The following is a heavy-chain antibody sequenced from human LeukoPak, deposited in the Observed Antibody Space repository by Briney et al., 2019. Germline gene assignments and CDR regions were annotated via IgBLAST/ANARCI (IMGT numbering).Heavy chain of an antibody. V-gene: IGHV3-53*01. CDR3: ARGYGGYGYYFDY. CDR1: GFTVSSNY. CDR2: IYSDGST. D-gene: IGHD5-12*01. Sequence: PGGSLRLSCAASGFTVSSNYMNWVRQAPGKGLELVSVIYSDGSTYYADSVRGRFTISRDNSKNTLYLQMNSLRAEDTAVFYCARGYGGYGYYFDYWGQGTLVIVSS. J-gene: IGHJ4*02.